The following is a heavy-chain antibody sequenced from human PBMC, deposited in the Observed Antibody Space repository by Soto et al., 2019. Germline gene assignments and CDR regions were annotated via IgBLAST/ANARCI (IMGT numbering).Heavy chain of an antibody. D-gene: IGHD5-12*01. CDR3: ARDSGDGYEQDHYYGMEV. CDR2: FDPEDGET. V-gene: IGHV1-24*01. J-gene: IGHJ6*02. Sequence: ASVKVSCKVSGYTLTELSMHWVRQAPGKGLEWMGGFDPEDGETIYAQKFQGRVTMTEDPSTDTAYMELSSLRSEDRAVYYCARDSGDGYEQDHYYGMEVWGHGTTVTGSS. CDR1: GYTLTELS.